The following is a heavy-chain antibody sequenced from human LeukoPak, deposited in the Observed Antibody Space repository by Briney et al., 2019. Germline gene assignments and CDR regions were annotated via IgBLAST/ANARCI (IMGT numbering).Heavy chain of an antibody. CDR3: ARGGGNLLQFFDPKYYFYMDV. CDR1: GGSSSGYY. D-gene: IGHD3-9*01. Sequence: SSETLSLTCAVYGGSSSGYYWSWIRQPPGKGLEWIAEISHSGSTNYNPSLRSRITVYLDTSKNQFSLKLSSVTAADTAVYYCARGGGNLLQFFDPKYYFYMDVWGKGTTVTVSS. J-gene: IGHJ6*03. V-gene: IGHV4-34*01. CDR2: ISHSGST.